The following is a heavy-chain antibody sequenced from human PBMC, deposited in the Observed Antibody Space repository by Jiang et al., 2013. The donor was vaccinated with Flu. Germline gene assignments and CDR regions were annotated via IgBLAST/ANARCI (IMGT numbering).Heavy chain of an antibody. CDR2: IYYSGST. V-gene: IGHV4-59*08. D-gene: IGHD6-19*01. CDR1: GGSISSYY. J-gene: IGHJ4*02. CDR3: ARSYSSGWYYFDY. Sequence: SGPGLVKPSETLSLTCTVSGGSISSYYWSWIRQPPGKGLEWIGYIYYSGSTNYNPSLKSRVTISVDTSKNQFSLKLSSVTAADTAVYYCARSYSSGWYYFDYWGQGTLVTVSS.